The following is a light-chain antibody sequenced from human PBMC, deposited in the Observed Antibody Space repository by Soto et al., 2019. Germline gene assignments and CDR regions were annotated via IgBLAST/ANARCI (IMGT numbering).Light chain of an antibody. CDR3: QQYGNSIPIT. J-gene: IGKJ5*01. Sequence: EIVLTQSPATLSLYPGERAALSCRASQSVWTYLAWYQQKRGQAPRLLMYDASNRASGVPARFSGSGSGTDFTLTISRLEPEDFAVYYCQQYGNSIPITFGQGTRLESK. CDR2: DAS. V-gene: IGKV3-11*01. CDR1: QSVWTY.